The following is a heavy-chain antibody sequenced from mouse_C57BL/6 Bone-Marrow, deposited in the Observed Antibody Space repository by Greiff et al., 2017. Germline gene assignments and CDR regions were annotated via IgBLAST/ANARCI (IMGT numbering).Heavy chain of an antibody. CDR3: AGYAMDY. J-gene: IGHJ4*01. CDR2: ISNGGGST. Sequence: EVKLMESGGGLVQPGGSLKLSCAASGFTFSDYYMYWVRQTPEKRLEWVAYISNGGGSTYYPDTVKGRFTISRDNAKNTLYLQMSRLKSEDTAMYYCAGYAMDYWGQGTSVTVSS. V-gene: IGHV5-12*01. CDR1: GFTFSDYY.